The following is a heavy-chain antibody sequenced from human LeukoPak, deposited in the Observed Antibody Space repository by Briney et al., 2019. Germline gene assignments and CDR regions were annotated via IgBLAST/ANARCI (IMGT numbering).Heavy chain of an antibody. CDR2: IYYSGNT. Sequence: PSETLSLTCTVSGGSISSYYWSWIRQPPGKGLEWIGYIYYSGNTNYNPSLKSRVTISVDTSKNQFSLKLSSVTAADTAVYYCARQRYSSGWLPHYFDYWGQGTLVTVSS. CDR3: ARQRYSSGWLPHYFDY. J-gene: IGHJ4*02. V-gene: IGHV4-59*08. D-gene: IGHD6-19*01. CDR1: GGSISSYY.